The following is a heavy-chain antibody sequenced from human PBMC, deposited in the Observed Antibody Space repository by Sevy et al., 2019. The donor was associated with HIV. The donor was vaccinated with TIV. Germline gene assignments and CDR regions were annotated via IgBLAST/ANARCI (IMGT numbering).Heavy chain of an antibody. V-gene: IGHV3-30-3*01. CDR2: IWYDGSRQ. D-gene: IGHD3-3*01. Sequence: GGSLRLSCSTSGFSFTTYSMHWVRQAPGKGLEWVAVIWYDGSRQKYADSVKGRFTISRDDSKSTLYLQMNALRLEDKAVYFCARGPDKQISLEYVLRSSEWMFRGNSFDYWGQGSLVTVSS. CDR3: ARGPDKQISLEYVLRSSEWMFRGNSFDY. CDR1: GFSFTTYS. J-gene: IGHJ4*02.